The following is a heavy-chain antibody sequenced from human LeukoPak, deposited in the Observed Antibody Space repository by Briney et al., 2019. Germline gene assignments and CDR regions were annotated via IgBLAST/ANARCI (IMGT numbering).Heavy chain of an antibody. D-gene: IGHD3-3*01. Sequence: ASVKVSCKASGYTFTGYYMRWVRQAPGQGLEWMGWINPNSGGTNYAQKFQGRVTMTRDTSISTAYMELSRLRSDDTAVYYCARVVSITIFGVANDLFDYWGQGTLVTVSS. CDR1: GYTFTGYY. CDR2: INPNSGGT. J-gene: IGHJ4*02. CDR3: ARVVSITIFGVANDLFDY. V-gene: IGHV1-2*02.